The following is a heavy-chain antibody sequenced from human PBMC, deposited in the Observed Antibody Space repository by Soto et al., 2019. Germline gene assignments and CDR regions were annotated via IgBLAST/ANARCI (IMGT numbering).Heavy chain of an antibody. CDR2: ISYDGGNE. CDR3: VKGEATVVTRVSEH. CDR1: GFTFSTYT. Sequence: QVQLVESGGGVVQPGRSLRLSCAASGFTFSTYTIHWVRQAPGKGLEWVAVISYDGGNEYYGDSVKGRFTISKDNSKSTLYLQMNSLRPEDTAVYYCVKGEATVVTRVSEHWGQGTRVIVSS. V-gene: IGHV3-30-3*01. J-gene: IGHJ4*02. D-gene: IGHD2-21*02.